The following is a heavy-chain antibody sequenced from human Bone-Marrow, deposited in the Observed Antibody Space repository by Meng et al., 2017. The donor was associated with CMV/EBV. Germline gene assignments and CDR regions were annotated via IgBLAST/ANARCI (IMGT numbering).Heavy chain of an antibody. CDR3: ARGVRRSTSFDY. D-gene: IGHD2-2*01. J-gene: IGHJ4*02. V-gene: IGHV1-8*03. Sequence: ASVKVSCKASGYTFTSYDINWVRQATGQGLEWMGWMNPNSGNTGYAQKFQGRVTITRNTSISTAYMELSSLRSEDTAVYYWARGVRRSTSFDYWGQGTLVTVSS. CDR1: GYTFTSYD. CDR2: MNPNSGNT.